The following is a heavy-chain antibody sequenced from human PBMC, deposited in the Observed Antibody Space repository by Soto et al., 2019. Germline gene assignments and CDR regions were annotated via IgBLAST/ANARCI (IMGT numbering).Heavy chain of an antibody. Sequence: GGSLRLSCAASGFTFSSYAMSWVRQAPGKGLEWVAAISGSGGSTSSADSVKGRFTISRDNSKNTLYLQMNSLRAEDTAVYYCAKGSGMATIIDYWGQGTLVTVSS. CDR2: ISGSGGST. CDR1: GFTFSSYA. J-gene: IGHJ4*02. D-gene: IGHD5-12*01. CDR3: AKGSGMATIIDY. V-gene: IGHV3-23*01.